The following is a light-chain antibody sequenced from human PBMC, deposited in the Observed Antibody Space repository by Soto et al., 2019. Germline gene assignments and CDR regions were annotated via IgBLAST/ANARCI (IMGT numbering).Light chain of an antibody. V-gene: IGLV2-14*03. Sequence: QSALTQPASVSGSPGQSITISCAGTSSDIGGYNYVSWYQRHPDKVPKLVIYEDTSRPSGGSNRFSDSKSGNTASLTISGLQAEDEGDYFCSSYTTSGTPVFGGGTKLTVL. CDR1: SSDIGGYNY. J-gene: IGLJ3*02. CDR3: SSYTTSGTPV. CDR2: EDT.